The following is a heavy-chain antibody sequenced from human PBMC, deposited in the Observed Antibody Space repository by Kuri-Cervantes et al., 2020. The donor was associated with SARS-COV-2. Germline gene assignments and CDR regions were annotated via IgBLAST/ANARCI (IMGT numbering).Heavy chain of an antibody. CDR1: GFTFSSYA. V-gene: IGHV3-23*01. CDR2: ISGSGGST. CDR3: ANSSGYSGYDLYYYYYMDV. J-gene: IGHJ6*03. D-gene: IGHD5-12*01. Sequence: GGSLRLSCAASGFTFSSYAMSWVRQAPGKGLEWVSAISGSGGSTYYADSVKGRFTISRDNSKNTLYLQMNSQRAEDTSVYYCANSSGYSGYDLYYYYYMDVWGKGTTVTVSS.